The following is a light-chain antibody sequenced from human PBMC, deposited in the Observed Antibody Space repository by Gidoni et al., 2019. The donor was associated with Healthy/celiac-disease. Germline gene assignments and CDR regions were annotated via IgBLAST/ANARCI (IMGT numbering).Light chain of an antibody. CDR3: SSHTSSSTLAV. Sequence: QSARTQPASVSGSPGQSITISCTGTSSDVGGYNYVSWYQQHPGKAPKLMIYEVSNRPSGVSNRFSGSKSGNTASLTISGLQAEDEADYYCSSHTSSSTLAVFGTGTKVTVL. J-gene: IGLJ1*01. V-gene: IGLV2-14*01. CDR2: EVS. CDR1: SSDVGGYNY.